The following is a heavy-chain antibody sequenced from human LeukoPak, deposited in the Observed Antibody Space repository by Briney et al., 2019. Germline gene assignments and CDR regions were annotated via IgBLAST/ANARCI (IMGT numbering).Heavy chain of an antibody. CDR3: VRDQGGAVSY. Sequence: GGSLRLSCAASGFTFSSYSMNWVRQAPGKGLEWVSYISSLSGTIHYADSVTGRFIISRDNAKNSLFLQMNSLRAEDTAVYYCVRDQGGAVSYWGQGTLVTVSS. CDR2: ISSLSGTI. J-gene: IGHJ4*02. CDR1: GFTFSSYS. V-gene: IGHV3-48*01. D-gene: IGHD3-16*01.